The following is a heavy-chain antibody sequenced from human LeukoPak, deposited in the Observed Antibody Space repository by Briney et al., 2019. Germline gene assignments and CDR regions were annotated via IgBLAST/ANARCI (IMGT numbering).Heavy chain of an antibody. D-gene: IGHD2-2*01. CDR2: MNPSGGST. CDR3: ARVPSYCSGTNCYFDS. CDR1: GGTFSSYA. V-gene: IGHV1-46*01. J-gene: IGHJ4*02. Sequence: GSSVKVSCKASGGTFSSYAISWVRQAPGQGLEWMGMMNPSGGSTNYAQKFQGRVTMTRDTSTSTVYMELSSLRSEDTAIYYCARVPSYCSGTNCYFDSWGQGTLVTVSS.